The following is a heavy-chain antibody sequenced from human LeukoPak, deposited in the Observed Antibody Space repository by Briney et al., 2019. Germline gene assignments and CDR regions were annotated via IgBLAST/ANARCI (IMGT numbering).Heavy chain of an antibody. Sequence: ASVKVSCKVSGYTLTELSMHWVRQAPGKGLEWMGGFDPEDGETIYAQKFQGRVTMTEDTSTDTAYMELSSLRSEDTAVYYCATISGRYYRYWYFDLWGRGTLVTVSS. CDR1: GYTLTELS. J-gene: IGHJ2*01. CDR2: FDPEDGET. CDR3: ATISGRYYRYWYFDL. V-gene: IGHV1-24*01. D-gene: IGHD1-26*01.